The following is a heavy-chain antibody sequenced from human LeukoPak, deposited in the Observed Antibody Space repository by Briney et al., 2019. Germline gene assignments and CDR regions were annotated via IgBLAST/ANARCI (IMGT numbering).Heavy chain of an antibody. CDR3: ARDPPAVLIDTYG. D-gene: IGHD2-8*01. V-gene: IGHV3-66*01. CDR1: GFMVTNNY. J-gene: IGHJ4*02. CDR2: VYSGGRT. Sequence: GGSLRLSYTASGFMVTNNYINWVRQAPGKGLEWVSLVYSGGRTYYADSVKGRFTISRDNSKNMVYLQMNSLRAEDTAMYYCARDPPAVLIDTYGWGQGTLVTVSS.